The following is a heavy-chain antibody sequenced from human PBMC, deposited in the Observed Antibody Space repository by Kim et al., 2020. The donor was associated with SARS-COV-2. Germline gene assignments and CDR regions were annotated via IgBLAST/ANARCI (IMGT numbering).Heavy chain of an antibody. Sequence: GGSLRLSCAASGFTVSSNYMSWVRQAPGKGLEWVSVIYSGGSTYYADSVKGRFTISRDNSKNTLYLQMNSLRAEDTAVYYCARDPSNWNDQDAFDIWGQGTMVTVSS. D-gene: IGHD1-20*01. CDR3: ARDPSNWNDQDAFDI. CDR1: GFTVSSNY. CDR2: IYSGGST. J-gene: IGHJ3*02. V-gene: IGHV3-53*01.